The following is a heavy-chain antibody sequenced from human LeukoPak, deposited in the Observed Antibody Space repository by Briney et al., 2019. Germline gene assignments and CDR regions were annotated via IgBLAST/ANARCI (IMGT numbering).Heavy chain of an antibody. D-gene: IGHD3-22*01. CDR3: ARDGDYYDSSCYFGY. J-gene: IGHJ4*02. CDR1: GFTVSSNY. Sequence: PGGSLRLSCAASGFTVSSNYMSWVRQAPGKGLEWVSVIYSGGSTYYADSVKGRFTISRDNSKNTLYLQMNSLRAEDTAVYYCARDGDYYDSSCYFGYWGQGTLVTVSS. CDR2: IYSGGST. V-gene: IGHV3-66*02.